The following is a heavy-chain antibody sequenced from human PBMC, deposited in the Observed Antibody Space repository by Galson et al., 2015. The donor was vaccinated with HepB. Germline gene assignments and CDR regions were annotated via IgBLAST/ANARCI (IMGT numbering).Heavy chain of an antibody. J-gene: IGHJ6*03. CDR1: GFTFSSYG. D-gene: IGHD3-16*01. Sequence: LRLSCAASGFTFSSYGMHWVRQAPGKGLEWVAVIWYDGSNKYYADSVKGRFTISRDNSKNTLYLQMNSLRAEDTAVYYCARDWGLGSQGVYYYYMDVWGKGTTVTVSS. V-gene: IGHV3-33*01. CDR3: ARDWGLGSQGVYYYYMDV. CDR2: IWYDGSNK.